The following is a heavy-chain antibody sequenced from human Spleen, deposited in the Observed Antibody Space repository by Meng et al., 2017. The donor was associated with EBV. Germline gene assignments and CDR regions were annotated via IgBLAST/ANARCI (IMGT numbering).Heavy chain of an antibody. D-gene: IGHD4-23*01. V-gene: IGHV4-34*02. Sequence: QVQLQQWGAGLLMPSETLSLPCAVYIGSFSDNYWSWIRQPPGKGLEWIGEINHSGSTNYNPSLKSRITISIDTSRNQFSLRLSSVTAADTAIYYCARGVRWLRSNFDYWGQGTLVTASS. J-gene: IGHJ4*02. CDR1: IGSFSDNY. CDR2: INHSGST. CDR3: ARGVRWLRSNFDY.